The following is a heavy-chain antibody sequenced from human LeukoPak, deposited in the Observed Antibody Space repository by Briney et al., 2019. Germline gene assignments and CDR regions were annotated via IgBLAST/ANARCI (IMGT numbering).Heavy chain of an antibody. D-gene: IGHD3-3*01. CDR3: ARGPGLRFLEWPYFDY. CDR2: IYYSGST. CDR1: GGSISGGDYY. J-gene: IGHJ4*02. Sequence: PSQTLSLTCTVSGGSISGGDYYWSWIRQPPGKGLEWIGYIYYSGSTYYNPSLKSRVTISVDTSKNQFSLKLSSVTAADTAVYYCARGPGLRFLEWPYFDYWGQGTLVTVSS. V-gene: IGHV4-30-4*08.